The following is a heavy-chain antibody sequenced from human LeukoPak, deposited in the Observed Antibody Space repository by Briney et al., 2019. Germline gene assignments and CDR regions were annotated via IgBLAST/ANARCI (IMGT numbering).Heavy chain of an antibody. V-gene: IGHV3-20*04. Sequence: SGGSLRLSCAASGFTFDDYGMSWVRQAPGKGLEWVSGINWNGGSTGYADSVKGRFTISRDNAKNSLYLQMNSLRAEDTAVYYCAKDRLAVAGYPAPYDYWGQGTLVTVSS. CDR3: AKDRLAVAGYPAPYDY. J-gene: IGHJ4*02. CDR1: GFTFDDYG. CDR2: INWNGGST. D-gene: IGHD6-19*01.